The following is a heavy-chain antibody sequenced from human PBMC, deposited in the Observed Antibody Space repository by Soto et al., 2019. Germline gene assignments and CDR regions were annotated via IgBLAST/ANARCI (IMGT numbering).Heavy chain of an antibody. CDR1: VFTFSKYG. V-gene: IGHV3-33*01. D-gene: IGHD2-21*01. CDR2: IWYDGNNK. Sequence: QAWWSLRLSCSASVFTFSKYGMHWVRQAPGKGLEWVAVIWYDGNNKYYADSVKGRFTISRDNSNNTLYVQMTSLRAEDTAVYYCARGLHSLFDYWGQGTLVTVSS. CDR3: ARGLHSLFDY. J-gene: IGHJ4*02.